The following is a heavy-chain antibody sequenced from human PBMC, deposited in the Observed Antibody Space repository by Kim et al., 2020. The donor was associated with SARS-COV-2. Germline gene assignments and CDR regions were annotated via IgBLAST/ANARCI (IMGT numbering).Heavy chain of an antibody. V-gene: IGHV3-33*08. Sequence: GGSLRLSCAASGFTFSSYGMHWVRQAPGKGLEWVAVIWYDGSNKYYADSVKGRFTISRDNSKNTLHLQMNSLRAEDTAVYYCARDWSGGSCLDYWGQGTLVTVSS. CDR1: GFTFSSYG. D-gene: IGHD2-15*01. J-gene: IGHJ4*02. CDR2: IWYDGSNK. CDR3: ARDWSGGSCLDY.